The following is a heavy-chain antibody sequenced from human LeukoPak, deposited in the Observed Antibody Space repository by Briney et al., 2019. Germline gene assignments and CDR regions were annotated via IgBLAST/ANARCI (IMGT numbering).Heavy chain of an antibody. V-gene: IGHV4-59*01. CDR3: ARDNYYDSQTDAFDI. CDR1: GGSISSYY. CDR2: IYYSGST. D-gene: IGHD3-22*01. J-gene: IGHJ3*02. Sequence: PSETLSLTCTVSGGSISSYYWSWIRQPPGKGLEWIGYIYYSGSTNYNPSLKSRVTISVDTSKNQFSLKLSSVTAADTAVYYCARDNYYDSQTDAFDIWGQGTMVTVSS.